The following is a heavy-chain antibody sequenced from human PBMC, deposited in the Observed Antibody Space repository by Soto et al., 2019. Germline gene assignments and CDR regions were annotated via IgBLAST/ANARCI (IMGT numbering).Heavy chain of an antibody. Sequence: QVQLMQSGAEVKKPGSSVKVSCKASGGTFSSYAISWVRQAPGQGLEWMGGIIPIFGTANYAQKFQGRVTITADESTSTAYMELSSLRSEDTAVYYCAREGWRYYYDSSGYFGYYFDYWGQGTLVTVSS. CDR3: AREGWRYYYDSSGYFGYYFDY. D-gene: IGHD3-22*01. V-gene: IGHV1-69*01. CDR2: IIPIFGTA. J-gene: IGHJ4*02. CDR1: GGTFSSYA.